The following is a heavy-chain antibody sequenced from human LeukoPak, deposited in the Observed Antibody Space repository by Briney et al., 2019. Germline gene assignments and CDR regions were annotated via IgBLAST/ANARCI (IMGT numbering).Heavy chain of an antibody. CDR2: IIPIFGTA. CDR3: ARDFWSGYLPAGADY. D-gene: IGHD3-3*01. V-gene: IGHV1-69*13. J-gene: IGHJ4*02. Sequence: ASVKVSCKASGGTFSSYAINWVRQAPGQGLEWMGGIIPIFGTANYAQKFQGRVTITADESTSAAYMELSSLRSEDTAVYYCARDFWSGYLPAGADYWGQGTLVTVSS. CDR1: GGTFSSYA.